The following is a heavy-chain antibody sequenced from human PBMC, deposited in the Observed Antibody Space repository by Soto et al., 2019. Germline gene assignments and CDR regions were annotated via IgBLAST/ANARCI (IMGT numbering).Heavy chain of an antibody. D-gene: IGHD1-1*01. CDR2: IYYDGSNE. CDR3: ARWWNNEEWVETMDV. V-gene: IGHV3-33*01. CDR1: GFIFSEYG. Sequence: GGSLRLSCGASGFIFSEYGMHWVRQAPGKGLEWVAVIYYDGSNEHYSESVRGRFTISRDNSKNMLYLEMNSLRAEDTAIYYCARWWNNEEWVETMDVWGQGTTVTVSS. J-gene: IGHJ6*01.